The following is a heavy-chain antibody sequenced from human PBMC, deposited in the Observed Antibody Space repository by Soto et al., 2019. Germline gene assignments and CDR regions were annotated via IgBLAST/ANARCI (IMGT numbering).Heavy chain of an antibody. J-gene: IGHJ6*02. CDR2: ISGSGGTT. V-gene: IGHV3-23*01. CDR3: ARYAIPLEFIAARPNSYYYYGMDV. CDR1: GFTFNTYA. D-gene: IGHD6-6*01. Sequence: GGSLRLSCAASGFTFNTYAMNWVRQAPGKGLEWVTSISGSGGTTYYADSVKGRFTVSRDTSKNTLFLQMNSLSAEDTAVYYCARYAIPLEFIAARPNSYYYYGMDVWGQGTTVTVSS.